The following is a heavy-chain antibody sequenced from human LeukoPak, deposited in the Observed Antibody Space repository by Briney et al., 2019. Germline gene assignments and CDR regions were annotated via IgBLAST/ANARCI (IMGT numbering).Heavy chain of an antibody. V-gene: IGHV3-23*01. CDR3: AKDALQWLVTTVVNDY. D-gene: IGHD6-19*01. CDR1: GFTFSSYA. Sequence: PGGSLRLSCAASGFTFSSYAMSWVRQAPGKGLEWVSAISGSGGSTYYADSVKGRFTISRDNSKNTLYLQMNSLRAEDTAVYYCAKDALQWLVTTVVNDYWGQGTLVTVSS. CDR2: ISGSGGST. J-gene: IGHJ4*02.